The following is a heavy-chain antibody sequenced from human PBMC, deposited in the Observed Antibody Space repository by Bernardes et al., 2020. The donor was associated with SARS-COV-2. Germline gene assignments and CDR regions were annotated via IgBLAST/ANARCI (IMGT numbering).Heavy chain of an antibody. D-gene: IGHD3-16*01. Sequence: GGSLRLSCAASGFTFGSYTLTWVRQAPGKGLEWVSAISGSGGSTYYADSVKGRFTISRDNSKNTLYLQMNSLRAEDTAVYYCAKDLGLGYFDYWGQGTLVTVSS. V-gene: IGHV3-23*01. CDR2: ISGSGGST. CDR3: AKDLGLGYFDY. CDR1: GFTFGSYT. J-gene: IGHJ4*02.